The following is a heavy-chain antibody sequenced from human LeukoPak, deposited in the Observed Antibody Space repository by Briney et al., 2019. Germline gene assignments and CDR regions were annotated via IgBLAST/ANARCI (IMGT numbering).Heavy chain of an antibody. CDR3: ARVDIVATIFYSSSNFDY. CDR1: GYTFTSYG. D-gene: IGHD5-12*01. J-gene: IGHJ4*02. V-gene: IGHV1-18*04. Sequence: ASVKVSCKASGYTFTSYGISWVRQAPGQGLEWMGWISAYNGNTNYAQELQGRVTMTTDTSTSTAYMELRSLRSDDTAVYYCARVDIVATIFYSSSNFDYWGQGTLVTVSS. CDR2: ISAYNGNT.